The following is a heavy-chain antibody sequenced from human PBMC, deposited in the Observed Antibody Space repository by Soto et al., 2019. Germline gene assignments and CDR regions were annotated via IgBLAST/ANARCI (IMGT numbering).Heavy chain of an antibody. CDR3: VRHVKATGELDY. V-gene: IGHV4-39*01. Sequence: SETLSLTYTVSGGSIEGRSHYWGWIRQPPGKGLEWIGTIYSSGSTYYNPSLKSRVTISVDTSKNQFSLKLSSVTAADTAVYFCVRHVKATGELDYWGQGTLVTVSS. CDR2: IYSSGST. CDR1: GGSIEGRSHY. J-gene: IGHJ4*02. D-gene: IGHD2-21*01.